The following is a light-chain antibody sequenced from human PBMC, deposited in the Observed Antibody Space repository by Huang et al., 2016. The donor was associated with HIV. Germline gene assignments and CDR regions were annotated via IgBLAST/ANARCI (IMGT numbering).Light chain of an antibody. CDR2: GAS. Sequence: EIVMTQSPATLSVSPGERATLSCRASQSVSSNLAWYQQNPGQAPRRISYGASTRAPGIPARFSGSGSGTEFTLTISSLQSEDFAVYYCQQYNNWPKVFTFGPGTKVDIK. V-gene: IGKV3-15*01. J-gene: IGKJ3*01. CDR1: QSVSSN. CDR3: QQYNNWPKVFT.